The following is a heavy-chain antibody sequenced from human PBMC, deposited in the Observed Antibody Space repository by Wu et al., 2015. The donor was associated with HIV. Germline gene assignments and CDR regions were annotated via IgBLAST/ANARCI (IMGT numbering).Heavy chain of an antibody. CDR3: ASVVGDGYNEVVDY. CDR2: INPSGVGI. J-gene: IGHJ4*02. D-gene: IGHD5-24*01. V-gene: IGHV1-46*01. Sequence: QVQLVQSGAEVRKPGASVNISCEASGITFTNYYIHWVRQAPGQGLEWMGVINPSGVGIAYVQKFQGRVTITADESTSTAYMELSSLRSEDTAVYYCASVVGDGYNEVVDYWGQGTLVTVSS. CDR1: GITFTNYY.